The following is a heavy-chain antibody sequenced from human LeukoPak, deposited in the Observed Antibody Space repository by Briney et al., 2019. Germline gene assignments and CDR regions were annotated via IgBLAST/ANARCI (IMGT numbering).Heavy chain of an antibody. D-gene: IGHD1-7*01. V-gene: IGHV1-8*01. J-gene: IGHJ4*02. CDR3: ARGRVGITGTNYDY. CDR2: MNPNSGNT. CDR1: GYTCTSYD. Sequence: GASVRVSCKASGYTCTSYDINWVRQATGQGLEWMGWMNPNSGNTGYAQKFQGRVTMTRNTSISTAYMELSSLRSEDTAVYYCARGRVGITGTNYDYWGQGTLVTVSS.